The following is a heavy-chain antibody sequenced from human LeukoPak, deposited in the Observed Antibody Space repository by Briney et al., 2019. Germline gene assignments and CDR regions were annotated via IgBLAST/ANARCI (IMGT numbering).Heavy chain of an antibody. CDR2: IYYSGST. J-gene: IGHJ4*02. V-gene: IGHV4-39*01. CDR1: GGSISSSSYY. Sequence: PSETLSLTCTVSGGSISSSSYYWGWIRQPPGKGLEWIGSIYYSGSTYYNPSLKSRVTISVDTSKNQFSLKLSSVTAADTAVYCCARWGGGNYVWGSYRYKRGFDYWGQGTLVTVST. CDR3: ARWGGGNYVWGSYRYKRGFDY. D-gene: IGHD3-16*02.